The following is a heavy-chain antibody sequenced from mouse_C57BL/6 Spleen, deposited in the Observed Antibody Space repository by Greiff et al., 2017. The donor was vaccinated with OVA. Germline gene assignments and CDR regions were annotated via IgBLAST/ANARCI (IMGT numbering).Heavy chain of an antibody. CDR1: GFTFSDYY. CDR2: ISNGGGST. CDR3: ARSGTGAMDY. Sequence: EVQLVESGGGLVQPGGSLKLSCAASGFTFSDYYMYWVRQTPEKRLEWVAYISNGGGSTYYPDTVKGRFTISRDNAKNTLYLQMSRLKSEDTAMYYCARSGTGAMDYWGQGTSVTVSS. D-gene: IGHD4-1*01. J-gene: IGHJ4*01. V-gene: IGHV5-12*01.